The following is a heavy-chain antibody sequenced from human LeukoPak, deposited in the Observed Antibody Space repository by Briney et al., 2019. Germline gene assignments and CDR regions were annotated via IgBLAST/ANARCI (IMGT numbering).Heavy chain of an antibody. Sequence: GGSLRLSCAASGLTFDDYGMSWVRQAPGKGLERVSGINWNGGSTGYADSVKGRFTISRDNAKNSLYLQMNSLRAEDTALYHCARVVSDLGSGSYTYYFDYWGQGTLVTVSS. CDR2: INWNGGST. CDR3: ARVVSDLGSGSYTYYFDY. CDR1: GLTFDDYG. D-gene: IGHD1-26*01. V-gene: IGHV3-20*01. J-gene: IGHJ4*02.